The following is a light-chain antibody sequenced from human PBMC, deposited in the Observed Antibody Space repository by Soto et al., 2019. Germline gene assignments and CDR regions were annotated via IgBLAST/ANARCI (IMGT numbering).Light chain of an antibody. J-gene: IGKJ2*01. CDR3: QHSYSTPYT. Sequence: DIQMTQSPSSLSASVGARVTITCRASQSISSYLNWYQQKPGKAPKLLIYAASSLQSGVPSRYSGSVSGTDFTLTITSLQSEDFAIYYCQHSYSTPYTCGQGTELEIK. CDR2: AAS. V-gene: IGKV1-39*01. CDR1: QSISSY.